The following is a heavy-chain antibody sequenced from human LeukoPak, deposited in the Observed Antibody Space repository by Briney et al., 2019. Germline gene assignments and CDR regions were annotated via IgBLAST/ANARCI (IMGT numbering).Heavy chain of an antibody. D-gene: IGHD3-10*01. CDR2: ISGSGGST. J-gene: IGHJ4*02. V-gene: IGHV3-23*01. CDR1: GFTFSSYA. Sequence: PGGSLRLSCAACGFTFSSYAMRGVRQAAGKGGEWVSAISGSGGSTYYADSVKGRFTISRDNPKTPLYLQMNSLRAEDTAVYYCAKDTPMVRGVIDYWGQGTLVTVSS. CDR3: AKDTPMVRGVIDY.